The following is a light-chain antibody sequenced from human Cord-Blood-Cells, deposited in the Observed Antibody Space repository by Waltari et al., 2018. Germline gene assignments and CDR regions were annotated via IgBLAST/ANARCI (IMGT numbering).Light chain of an antibody. CDR3: SSYTSSSTPVV. CDR2: DVS. V-gene: IGLV2-14*01. Sequence: ALTQPASVSGSPGQSITISCTGTSSDVGGYNYVSWYQQHPGKAPKLMIYDVSNRPSGVSNRFSGSKSGNTASLTISGLQAEDEADYYCSSYTSSSTPVVFGGGTKLTVL. J-gene: IGLJ2*01. CDR1: SSDVGGYNY.